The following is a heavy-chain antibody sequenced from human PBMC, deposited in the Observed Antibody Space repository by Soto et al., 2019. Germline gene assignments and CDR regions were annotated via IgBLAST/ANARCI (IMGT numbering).Heavy chain of an antibody. V-gene: IGHV3-7*03. CDR2: IKHDGSVQ. Sequence: GGSLRLSCEASGFTFSGYWMSWVRQAPGKGLEWVADIKHDGSVQYYVDSVKGRLTISRDNAKKQLYLQMNGLRAEDTALYYCARAPYSNAWYRLDLWGQGTLVTVS. D-gene: IGHD4-4*01. CDR1: GFTFSGYW. CDR3: ARAPYSNAWYRLDL. J-gene: IGHJ5*02.